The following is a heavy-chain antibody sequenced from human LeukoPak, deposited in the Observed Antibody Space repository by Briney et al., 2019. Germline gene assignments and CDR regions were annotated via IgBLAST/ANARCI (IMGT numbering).Heavy chain of an antibody. CDR2: ISYDGSNK. CDR3: AKDAELHYYYYGMDV. CDR1: GFTFSSYG. Sequence: PGGSLRLSCVASGFTFSSYGMHWVRQAPGKGLEWVAVISYDGSNKYYADSVKGRFTISRDNSKNTLYLQMNSLRAEDTAVYYCAKDAELHYYYYGMDVWGQGTTVTVSS. J-gene: IGHJ6*02. D-gene: IGHD1-26*01. V-gene: IGHV3-30*18.